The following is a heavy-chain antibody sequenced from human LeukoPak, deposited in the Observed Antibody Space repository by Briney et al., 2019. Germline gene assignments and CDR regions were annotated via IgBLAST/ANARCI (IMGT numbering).Heavy chain of an antibody. CDR3: ARIYSSSWTIDY. D-gene: IGHD6-13*01. J-gene: IGHJ4*02. V-gene: IGHV4-59*12. CDR2: IYYSGST. CDR1: GGSISSYY. Sequence: PSETLSLTCTVSGGSISSYYWSWIRQPPGKGLEWIGYIYYSGSTNYNPSLKSRVTISVDTSKNQFSLKLSSVTAADTAVYYCARIYSSSWTIDYWGQGTLVTVSS.